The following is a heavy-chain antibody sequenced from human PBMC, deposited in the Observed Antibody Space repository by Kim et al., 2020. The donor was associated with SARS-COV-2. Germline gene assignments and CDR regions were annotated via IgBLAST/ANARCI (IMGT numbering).Heavy chain of an antibody. CDR3: AKSPRVFYYYYYYGMDV. V-gene: IGHV3-23*01. J-gene: IGHJ6*02. D-gene: IGHD2-8*01. CDR2: ISGSGGST. CDR1: GFTFSSYA. Sequence: GGSLRLSCAASGFTFSSYAMSWVRQAPGKGLEWVSAISGSGGSTYYADSVKGRFTISRDNSKNTLYLQMNSLRAEDTAVYYCAKSPRVFYYYYYYGMDVWGQGTTVTVSS.